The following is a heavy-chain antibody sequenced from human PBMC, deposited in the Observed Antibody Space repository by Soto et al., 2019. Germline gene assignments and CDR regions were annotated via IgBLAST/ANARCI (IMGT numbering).Heavy chain of an antibody. V-gene: IGHV4-39*01. CDR2: VHDTGTT. Sequence: QLQLQESGPGLVKPSETLSLTCAVSGGSVSSGGNYWGWTRQSPGKGLEWIGSVHDTGTTHYNPSLTSRVTISVDTSKTQFSLNVNSVTAADTAVYYCARGLSSPSAAGVWGQGTLVTVSS. CDR3: ARGLSSPSAAGV. J-gene: IGHJ4*02. D-gene: IGHD6-6*01. CDR1: GGSVSSGGNY.